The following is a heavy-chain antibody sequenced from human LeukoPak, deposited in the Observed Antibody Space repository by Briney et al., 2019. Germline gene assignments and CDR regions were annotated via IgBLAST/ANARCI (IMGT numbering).Heavy chain of an antibody. Sequence: TGGSLRLSCAASGFTFSSYAMHWVRQAPGKGLEWVAVISYDGSNKYYADSVKGRFTISRDNSKNTLYLQMNSLRAEDTAVYYCAREGGCVWGSYRPFDYWGQGTLVTVSS. V-gene: IGHV3-30*04. CDR2: ISYDGSNK. D-gene: IGHD3-16*02. CDR1: GFTFSSYA. J-gene: IGHJ4*02. CDR3: AREGGCVWGSYRPFDY.